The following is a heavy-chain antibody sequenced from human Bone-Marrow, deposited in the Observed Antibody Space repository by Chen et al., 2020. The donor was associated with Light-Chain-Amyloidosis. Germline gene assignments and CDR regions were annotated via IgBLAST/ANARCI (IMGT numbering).Heavy chain of an antibody. Sequence: GLVKPGGSLRLSCAASGFTFASYTMNWVRQAPGKGLEWFSSIDSSGTYINYADSTRGRFSISRDNAKNSLYLQITSLRAEDTAVYYCARDQVEYKFFYYMDVWGKGTTVTVSS. D-gene: IGHD6-6*01. V-gene: IGHV3-21*06. J-gene: IGHJ6*03. CDR1: GFTFASYT. CDR2: IDSSGTYI. CDR3: ARDQVEYKFFYYMDV.